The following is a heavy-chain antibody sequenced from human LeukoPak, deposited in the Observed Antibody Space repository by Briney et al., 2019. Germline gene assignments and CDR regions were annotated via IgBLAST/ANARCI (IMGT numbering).Heavy chain of an antibody. CDR3: ARAHSGSYSPNFDY. D-gene: IGHD1-26*01. V-gene: IGHV4-59*01. J-gene: IGHJ4*02. CDR1: GGSISSYY. Sequence: SETLSLTCTVSGGSISSYYWSWIRQPPGKGLERIGYIYYSGSTNYNPSLKSRVTISVDTSKNQFSLKLSSVTAADTAVYYCARAHSGSYSPNFDYWGQGTLVTVSS. CDR2: IYYSGST.